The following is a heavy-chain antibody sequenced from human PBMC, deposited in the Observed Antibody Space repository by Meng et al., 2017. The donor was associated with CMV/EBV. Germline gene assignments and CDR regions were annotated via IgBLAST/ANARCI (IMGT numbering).Heavy chain of an antibody. CDR2: ISSSSSTI. D-gene: IGHD3-22*01. J-gene: IGHJ6*02. V-gene: IGHV3-48*04. CDR3: ARAGGAYYYDSSGYFYGMDV. Sequence: GESLKISCAASGFTFSSYSMNWVRQAPGKGLEWVSYISSSSSTIYYADSVKGRFTISRDNAKNSLYLQMNSLRAEDTAVYYCARAGGAYYYDSSGYFYGMDVWGQGTTVTVSS. CDR1: GFTFSSYS.